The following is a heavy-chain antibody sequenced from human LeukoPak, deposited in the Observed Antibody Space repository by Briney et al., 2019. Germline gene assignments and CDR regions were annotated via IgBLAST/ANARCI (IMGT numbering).Heavy chain of an antibody. CDR2: FDPEDGET. D-gene: IGHD5-18*01. J-gene: IGHJ4*02. V-gene: IGHV1-24*01. Sequence: GASVKVSCKVSGYTLTELSMHWVRQAPGKGLEWMGGFDPEDGETIYAQKFQGRVTMTEDTSTGTAYMELSSLRSEDTAVYYCAAIPDRFVDTAGGFDYWGQGTLVTVSS. CDR1: GYTLTELS. CDR3: AAIPDRFVDTAGGFDY.